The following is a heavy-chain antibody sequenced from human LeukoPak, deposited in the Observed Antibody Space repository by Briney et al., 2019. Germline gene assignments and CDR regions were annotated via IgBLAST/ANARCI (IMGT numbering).Heavy chain of an antibody. J-gene: IGHJ6*02. CDR3: ARGVDSSWRYYYYGMDV. Sequence: PSETLSLTCTVSGGSISSGGYYWSWIRQPPGKGLEWIGYIYHSGGTYYNPSLKSRVTISVDRSKNQFSLKLSSVTAADTAVYYCARGVDSSWRYYYYGMDVWGQGTTVTVSS. CDR1: GGSISSGGYY. D-gene: IGHD6-13*01. CDR2: IYHSGGT. V-gene: IGHV4-30-2*01.